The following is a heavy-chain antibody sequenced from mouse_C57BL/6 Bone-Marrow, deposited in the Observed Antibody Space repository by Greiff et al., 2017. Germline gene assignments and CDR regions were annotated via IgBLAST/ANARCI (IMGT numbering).Heavy chain of an antibody. CDR3: ARYYYGSSYEDY. D-gene: IGHD1-1*01. V-gene: IGHV1-19*01. J-gene: IGHJ2*01. CDR1: GYTFTDYY. Sequence: EVQLQQSGPVLVKPGASVKMSCKASGYTFTDYYMNWVKQSHGKSLEWIGVINPYNGGTSYNQKFKGKATLTVDKSSSTAYMELNSLTSEDSAVYYCARYYYGSSYEDYWGQGTTLTVSS. CDR2: INPYNGGT.